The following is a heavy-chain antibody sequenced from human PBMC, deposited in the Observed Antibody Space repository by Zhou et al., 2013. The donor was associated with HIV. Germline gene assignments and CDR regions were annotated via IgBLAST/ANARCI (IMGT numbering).Heavy chain of an antibody. J-gene: IGHJ3*02. D-gene: IGHD3-3*01. CDR2: IMPIFGKA. CDR1: GGIYSTNV. CDR3: ARDVVYYDFWSGYHDAFDI. Sequence: QVQLVQSGAEVKKPGSSVKVSCKASGGIYSTNVFSWVRQAPGQGLEWMGGIMPIFGKANYAQKFQHRVTITTDTSTSTAYMELRSLRSDDTAVYYCARDVVYYDFWSGYHDAFDIWGQGTMVTVSS. V-gene: IGHV1-69*05.